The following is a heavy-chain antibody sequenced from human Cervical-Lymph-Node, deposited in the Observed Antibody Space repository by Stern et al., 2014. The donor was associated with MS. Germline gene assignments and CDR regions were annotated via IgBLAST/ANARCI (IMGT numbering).Heavy chain of an antibody. CDR2: IYPDDSDI. Sequence: VQLVQSGAEVKKSGESLKISCKGVGFNFVTYWIGWGRQMTGKGLEWMGTIYPDDSDIRYSPSFQGQVTISADTSIDTAYLQWSSLKASDTAIYYCARHAAGGWNFDLWGRGTLVNVAS. J-gene: IGHJ2*01. V-gene: IGHV5-51*01. D-gene: IGHD6-13*01. CDR3: ARHAAGGWNFDL. CDR1: GFNFVTYW.